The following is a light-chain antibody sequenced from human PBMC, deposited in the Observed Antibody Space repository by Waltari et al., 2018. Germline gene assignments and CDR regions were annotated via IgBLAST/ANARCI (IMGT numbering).Light chain of an antibody. V-gene: IGLV1-51*02. J-gene: IGLJ1*01. CDR2: EKN. Sequence: QSVLTQPPSVSAAPGQTVTISCSADSSKIGNNYVSWYQHFPGTAPKLLIYEKNRRPQGIPDRSAGSKPGTSATLGITGLQTGDEADYYCGTWDASLGGIFGTGTKVTVL. CDR3: GTWDASLGGI. CDR1: SSKIGNNY.